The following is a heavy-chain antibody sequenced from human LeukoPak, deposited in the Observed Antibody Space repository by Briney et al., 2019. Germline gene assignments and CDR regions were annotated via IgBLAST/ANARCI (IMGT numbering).Heavy chain of an antibody. J-gene: IGHJ4*02. V-gene: IGHV4-59*01. CDR2: IYHSGST. D-gene: IGHD3-22*01. Sequence: SETLSLTCSVSGGFNTHYYWSWIRQPPGKGLEWIGYIYHSGSTKYNPSLKSRVTISVDTSKNHFSLKLSSVTAADTAVYYCARGQWLPVFDFWGQGALVTVSS. CDR3: ARGQWLPVFDF. CDR1: GGFNTHYY.